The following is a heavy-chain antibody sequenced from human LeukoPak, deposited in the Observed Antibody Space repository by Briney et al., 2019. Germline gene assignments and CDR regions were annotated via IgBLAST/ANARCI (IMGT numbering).Heavy chain of an antibody. CDR3: ARDPPPYGGNSTFDY. Sequence: SETLSLTCAVYGGSFSGYYWSWIRQPPGKGLEWIGEINHSGSTNYNPSLKSRVTISVDTSKNQFSLKLSSVTAADTAVYYCARDPPPYGGNSTFDYWGQGTLVTVSS. CDR1: GGSFSGYY. CDR2: INHSGST. V-gene: IGHV4-34*01. J-gene: IGHJ4*02. D-gene: IGHD4-17*01.